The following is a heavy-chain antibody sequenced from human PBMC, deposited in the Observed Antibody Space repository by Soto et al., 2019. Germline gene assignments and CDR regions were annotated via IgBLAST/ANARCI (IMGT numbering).Heavy chain of an antibody. Sequence: SETLSLTCTVSGGSISSYYWSWIRQPPGKGLEWIGYIYYSGSTNYNPSLKSRVTISVDTSKNQFSLKLSSVTAADTAVYYCARGYCSGGSCYSPKAYGDYGLFDYWGQGTLVTVSS. V-gene: IGHV4-59*08. CDR2: IYYSGST. J-gene: IGHJ4*02. CDR3: ARGYCSGGSCYSPKAYGDYGLFDY. CDR1: GGSISSYY. D-gene: IGHD2-15*01.